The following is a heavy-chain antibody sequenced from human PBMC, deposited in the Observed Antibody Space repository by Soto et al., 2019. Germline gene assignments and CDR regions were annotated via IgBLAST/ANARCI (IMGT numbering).Heavy chain of an antibody. J-gene: IGHJ4*02. D-gene: IGHD3-16*01. CDR2: IEADGSRR. V-gene: IGHV3-7*01. CDR1: VFTFSNFW. CDR3: ARTIVTYGVMIFYFEH. Sequence: PVGSLRLSCASSVFTFSNFWMACVRHSPGRGLEWVAFIEADGSRRPSAASVQGRFTISRDNTKSSLFLDMDYLGPEDTAVYYCARTIVTYGVMIFYFEHWGQGTLVTVSS.